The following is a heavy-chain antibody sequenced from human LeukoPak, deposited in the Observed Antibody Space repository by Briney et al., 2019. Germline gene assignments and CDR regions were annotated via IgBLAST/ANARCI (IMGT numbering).Heavy chain of an antibody. Sequence: PSETLSLTCTVSGGSISSYYGSWIRQPPGKGLEWIGYIYYSGSTNYNPSLKSRVTISVDTSKNQFSLKLSSVTAADTAVYYCARDEGAPHAFDIWGQGTMVTVSS. J-gene: IGHJ3*02. CDR1: GGSISSYY. D-gene: IGHD1-26*01. CDR2: IYYSGST. CDR3: ARDEGAPHAFDI. V-gene: IGHV4-59*01.